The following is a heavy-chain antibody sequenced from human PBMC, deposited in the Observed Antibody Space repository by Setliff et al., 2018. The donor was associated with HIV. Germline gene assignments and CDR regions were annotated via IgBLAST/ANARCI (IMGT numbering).Heavy chain of an antibody. CDR2: INPNSGDS. J-gene: IGHJ4*02. CDR3: ARGRWLQSAFDY. D-gene: IGHD5-12*01. CDR1: GYTFIDYF. Sequence: ASVKVSCKASGYTFIDYFIHWVRQAPGQGLEWMAYINPNSGDSKTAQKFQGRVTVTRDTSIATAYMELSSLTSGDTAVYHCARGRWLQSAFDYWGQGTLVTVSS. V-gene: IGHV1-2*02.